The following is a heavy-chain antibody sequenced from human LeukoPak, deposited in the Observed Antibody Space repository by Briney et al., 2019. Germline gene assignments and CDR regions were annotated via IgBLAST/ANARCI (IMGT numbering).Heavy chain of an antibody. CDR1: GYTFTSYY. CDR3: ARGISAGSGWYIYYYYMDV. Sequence: ASVKVSCKASGYTFTSYYMHWVRQAPGQGLEWMGIINPSGGSTSYAQKFQGRVTKTRDMSTSTVYMELSSLRSEDTAVYYCARGISAGSGWYIYYYYMDVWGKGTTVTVSS. V-gene: IGHV1-46*01. J-gene: IGHJ6*03. CDR2: INPSGGST. D-gene: IGHD6-19*01.